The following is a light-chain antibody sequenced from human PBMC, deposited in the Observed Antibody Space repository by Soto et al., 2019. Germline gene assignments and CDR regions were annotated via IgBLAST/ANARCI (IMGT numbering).Light chain of an antibody. CDR3: QKFSSSHIN. CDR2: RTF. CDR1: QIISSSY. J-gene: IGKJ4*01. Sequence: ILLTRSPGTLALSPVEIATLSCSSSQIISSSYLAWYQQKPGQPPRLLLYRTFSRATGIPARFSGSGSGKDFTLTIRRMDNEDFAAYFCQKFSSSHINCGGGTKGDIK. V-gene: IGKV3-20*01.